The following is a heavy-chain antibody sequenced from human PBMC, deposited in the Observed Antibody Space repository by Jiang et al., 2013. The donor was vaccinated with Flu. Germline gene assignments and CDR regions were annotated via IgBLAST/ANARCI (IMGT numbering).Heavy chain of an antibody. V-gene: IGHV4-59*08. CDR2: IYYSGST. CDR1: GGSISSYY. CDR3: ARLGAVGVGWFDP. J-gene: IGHJ5*02. D-gene: IGHD4/OR15-4a*01. Sequence: SLTCTVSGGSISSYYWSWIRQPPGKGLEWIGYIYYSGSTNXNPSLKSRVTISVDTSKNQFSLKLSSVTAADTAVYYCARLGAVGVGWFDPWGQGTLVAVSS.